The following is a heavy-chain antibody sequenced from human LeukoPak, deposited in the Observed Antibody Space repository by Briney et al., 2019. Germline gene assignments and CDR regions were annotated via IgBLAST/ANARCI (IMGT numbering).Heavy chain of an antibody. D-gene: IGHD1-26*01. CDR1: GFTFRSFA. V-gene: IGHV3-30*04. CDR2: TSYDGSNK. J-gene: IGHJ5*02. Sequence: PGGSLRLSCAASGFTFRSFAMHWVRQAPGKGLEWVAVTSYDGSNKYYADSVKGRFTISRDNSKNTLFLQMNSLRAEDTAVYYCARGGGVGAHPFQRFDPWGQGTLVTVSS. CDR3: ARGGGVGAHPFQRFDP.